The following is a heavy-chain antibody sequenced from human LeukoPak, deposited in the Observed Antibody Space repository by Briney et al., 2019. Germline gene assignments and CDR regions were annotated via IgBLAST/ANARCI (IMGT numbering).Heavy chain of an antibody. V-gene: IGHV1-2*02. J-gene: IGHJ4*02. CDR3: ARVHVGMATKLDY. CDR2: INPNSGGT. D-gene: IGHD5-24*01. CDR1: GYTFTGYY. Sequence: ASVKVSCKASGYTFTGYYMHWVRQAPGQGLEWMGWINPNSGGTNYAQKFQGRVTMTRDTSISTAYMELSRLRSDDTAVYYCARVHVGMATKLDYWGQGTLVTVSS.